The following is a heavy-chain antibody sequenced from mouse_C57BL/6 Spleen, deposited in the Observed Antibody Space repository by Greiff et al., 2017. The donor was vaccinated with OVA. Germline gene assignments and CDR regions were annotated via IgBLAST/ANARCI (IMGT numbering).Heavy chain of an antibody. J-gene: IGHJ2*01. D-gene: IGHD1-1*01. CDR2: ISNLAYSI. CDR3: ARQYYYGSFDY. Sequence: EVKLMESGGGLVQPGGSLKLSCAASGFTFSDYGMAWVRQAPRKGPEWVAFISNLAYSIYYADTVTGRFTISRENAKNTLYLEMSSLRSEDTAMYYCARQYYYGSFDYWGQGTTLTVSS. V-gene: IGHV5-15*01. CDR1: GFTFSDYG.